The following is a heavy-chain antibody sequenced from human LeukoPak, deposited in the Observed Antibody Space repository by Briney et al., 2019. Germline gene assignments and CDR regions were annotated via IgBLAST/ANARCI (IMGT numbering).Heavy chain of an antibody. J-gene: IGHJ6*03. D-gene: IGHD1-26*01. CDR2: TGLNSVNT. Sequence: GGSLRLSCAASGFTFSRHAMSWVRQAPGKGLEWVSTTGLNSVNTLCAESVQGRFSISRDNSKNTLDLQMNSLRGDDTAVYYCAREWDLRGAYYMDVWGKGTTVTVSS. CDR1: GFTFSRHA. CDR3: AREWDLRGAYYMDV. V-gene: IGHV3-23*01.